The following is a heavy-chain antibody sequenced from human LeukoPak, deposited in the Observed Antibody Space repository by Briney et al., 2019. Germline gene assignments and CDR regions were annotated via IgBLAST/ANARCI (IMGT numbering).Heavy chain of an antibody. D-gene: IGHD4-11*01. J-gene: IGHJ4*02. CDR3: ARLTVTTPRCFDY. CDR2: INTNTGNP. Sequence: GASVKVSCKASGYTFTSYAMNWVRQAPGQGLEWMGWINTNTGNPPYAQAFTCRFVFSLDTSVSTAYPQISSLKAEDTAVYYCARLTVTTPRCFDYWGQGPLVPVPS. CDR1: GYTFTSYA. V-gene: IGHV7-4-1*02.